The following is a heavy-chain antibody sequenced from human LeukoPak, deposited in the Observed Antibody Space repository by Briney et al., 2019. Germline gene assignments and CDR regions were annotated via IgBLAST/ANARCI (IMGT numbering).Heavy chain of an antibody. CDR2: IRRDGSSR. D-gene: IGHD3-10*01. CDR3: AKVLNDGRGPFDS. CDR1: GFSFSSHP. J-gene: IGHJ4*02. Sequence: GALSLSCVASGFSFSSHPMHWVRQAPGKGLEWLAYIRRDGSSRQYRDSVRGRFTISRDNARSTLSLQMNDLRVDDTAVYYCAKVLNDGRGPFDSWGQGTLVTASA. V-gene: IGHV3-30*02.